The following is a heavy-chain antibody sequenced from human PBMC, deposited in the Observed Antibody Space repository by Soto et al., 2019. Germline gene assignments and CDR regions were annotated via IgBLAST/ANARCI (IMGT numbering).Heavy chain of an antibody. Sequence: ASVKVSCKASGYIFTNNDVSWVRQATGQGLEWMGWMNPGSGDTGYAQKFQGRVAMTRNISIATAYMELSSLRADDTAIYYCARMASFGSLNWFDPWGQGTLVTVSS. V-gene: IGHV1-8*01. CDR2: MNPGSGDT. D-gene: IGHD5-18*01. CDR3: ARMASFGSLNWFDP. CDR1: GYIFTNND. J-gene: IGHJ5*02.